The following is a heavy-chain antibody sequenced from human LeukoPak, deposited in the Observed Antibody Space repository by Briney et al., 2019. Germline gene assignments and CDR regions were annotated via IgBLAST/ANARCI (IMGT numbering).Heavy chain of an antibody. CDR1: GYSISSGYY. Sequence: PSETLSLTCTVSGYSISSGYYWSWIRQPPGKGLEWIGYIYYSGSTNYNPSLKSRVTISGDTSKNQLSLKLSSVTAADTAVYYCARSSIAAPPDYWGRGTLVTVSS. J-gene: IGHJ4*02. D-gene: IGHD6-6*01. V-gene: IGHV4-61*01. CDR2: IYYSGST. CDR3: ARSSIAAPPDY.